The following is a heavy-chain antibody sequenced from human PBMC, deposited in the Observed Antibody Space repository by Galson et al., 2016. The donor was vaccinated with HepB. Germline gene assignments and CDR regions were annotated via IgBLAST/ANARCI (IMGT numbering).Heavy chain of an antibody. J-gene: IGHJ6*02. Sequence: SETLSLTCAVYGGSFSDYYWSWVRQPPGKGLEWIGEVSHTGSPNYNPSLESRVTISVDTSRWQFSLSLASVTAADTAVYYCATLRLALPGPINPVHSGYYFGMDVWGLGTTVTVSS. CDR2: VSHTGSP. CDR1: GGSFSDYY. CDR3: ATLRLALPGPINPVHSGYYFGMDV. D-gene: IGHD1-14*01. V-gene: IGHV4-34*01.